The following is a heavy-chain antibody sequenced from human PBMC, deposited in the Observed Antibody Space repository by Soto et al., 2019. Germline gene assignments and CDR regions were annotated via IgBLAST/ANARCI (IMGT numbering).Heavy chain of an antibody. CDR3: ARDVIFHENYETIWYYLVH. J-gene: IGHJ4*02. Sequence: GSSVKVTCKASGYTFTKFHIQWVRPAPGRGLEWMGLIDPSGGVTRDAQRFQGRITMTSDTSTSNVYRELRGLTFEDTAVYYCARDVIFHENYETIWYYLVHWGPGTLVTVSS. D-gene: IGHD3-16*01. CDR2: IDPSGGVT. V-gene: IGHV1-46*01. CDR1: GYTFTKFH.